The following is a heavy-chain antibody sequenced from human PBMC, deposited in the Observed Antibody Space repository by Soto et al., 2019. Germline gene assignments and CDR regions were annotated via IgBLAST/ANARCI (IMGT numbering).Heavy chain of an antibody. CDR2: IIPIFGTA. CDR1: GGTFSSYA. D-gene: IGHD3-22*01. V-gene: IGHV1-69*01. J-gene: IGHJ4*02. CDR3: ASIENYYDSSGYPYYFDY. Sequence: QVQLVQSGAEVKKPGSSVKVSCKASGGTFSSYAISWVRQAPGQGLEWMGGIIPIFGTANYAQKFQGRVTITEDESTSTAYMELSSLRSEDTAVYYCASIENYYDSSGYPYYFDYWGQGTLVTVSS.